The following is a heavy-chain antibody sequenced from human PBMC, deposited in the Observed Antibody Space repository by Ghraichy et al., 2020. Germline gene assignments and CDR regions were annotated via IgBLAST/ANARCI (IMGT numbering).Heavy chain of an antibody. D-gene: IGHD5-18*01. CDR1: GFTFSSYG. CDR2: ISYDGSNK. J-gene: IGHJ4*02. CDR3: AKDLLSGGRGYSYGYGPDY. Sequence: GGSLRLSCAASGFTFSSYGMHWVRQAPGKGLEWVAVISYDGSNKYYADSVKGRFTISRDNSKNTLYLQMNSLRAEDTAVYYCAKDLLSGGRGYSYGYGPDYWGQGTLVTVSS. V-gene: IGHV3-30*18.